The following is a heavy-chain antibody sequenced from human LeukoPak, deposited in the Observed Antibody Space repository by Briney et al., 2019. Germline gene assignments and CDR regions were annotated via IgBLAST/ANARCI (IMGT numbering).Heavy chain of an antibody. Sequence: GASVKVSCKASGYTFTGYYMHWVRQAPGLGLGWMGWINPNSGGTNYAQKFQGRVTMTRDTSISTAYMELSRLRSDDTAVYYCARGGIVVVPAYYFDYWGQGTLVTVSS. CDR3: ARGGIVVVPAYYFDY. V-gene: IGHV1-2*02. CDR1: GYTFTGYY. D-gene: IGHD2-2*01. J-gene: IGHJ4*02. CDR2: INPNSGGT.